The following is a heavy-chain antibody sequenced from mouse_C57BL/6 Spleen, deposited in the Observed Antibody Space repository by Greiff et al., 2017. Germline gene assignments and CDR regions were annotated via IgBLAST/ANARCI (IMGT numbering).Heavy chain of an antibody. Sequence: EVQLQQSGPELVKPGASVKIPCKASGYTFTDYNMDWVKQSHGKSLEWIGDINPNNGGTIYNQKFKGKATLTVDKSSSTADMELRSLTSEDTAVYYCARLYYYGSSPLYFDYWGQGTTLTVSS. D-gene: IGHD1-1*01. CDR1: GYTFTDYN. CDR3: ARLYYYGSSPLYFDY. J-gene: IGHJ2*01. CDR2: INPNNGGT. V-gene: IGHV1-18*01.